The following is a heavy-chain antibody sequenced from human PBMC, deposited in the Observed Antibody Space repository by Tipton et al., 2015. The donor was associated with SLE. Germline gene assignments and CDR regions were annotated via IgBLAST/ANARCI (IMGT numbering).Heavy chain of an antibody. D-gene: IGHD3-22*01. V-gene: IGHV3-21*01. J-gene: IGHJ4*02. CDR3: AASGSGYYGLGY. CDR2: ISSSSRYI. Sequence: GSLRLSCAASGFIFSDYSMNWVRQAPGKGLEWVSSISSSSRYIYHAESLKGRFTISRDNSKNTLYLQMNSLRAEDTAVYYCAASGSGYYGLGYWGQGTLVTVS. CDR1: GFIFSDYS.